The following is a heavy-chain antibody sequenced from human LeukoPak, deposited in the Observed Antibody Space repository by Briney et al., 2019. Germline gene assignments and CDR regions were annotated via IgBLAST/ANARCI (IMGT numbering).Heavy chain of an antibody. V-gene: IGHV3-21*01. CDR1: GFTFSSYS. Sequence: GGSLRLSCAASGFTFSSYSMNWVRQAPGKGLEWVSSISSSSSYIYYADSVKGRFTISRDNAKNSLYLQMNSLRAEDTAVYYCASPRNYDSSGYYYWGQGTLVTVSS. D-gene: IGHD3-22*01. CDR3: ASPRNYDSSGYYY. J-gene: IGHJ4*02. CDR2: ISSSSSYI.